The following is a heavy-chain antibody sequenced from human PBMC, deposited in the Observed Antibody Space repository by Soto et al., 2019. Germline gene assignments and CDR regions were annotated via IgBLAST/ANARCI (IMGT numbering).Heavy chain of an antibody. CDR2: IYYSAKT. Sequence: PSATLSLTCSLSGASITSTSYFWAWIRQPRGKGRPWVVSIYYSAKTHYNPSLKSRTTISVDRSRNQFSLQVSSVTAADPAVYYCAKNLPRTGRFDYWGQGTVVT. CDR3: AKNLPRTGRFDY. J-gene: IGHJ4*02. V-gene: IGHV4-39*01. CDR1: GASITSTSYF.